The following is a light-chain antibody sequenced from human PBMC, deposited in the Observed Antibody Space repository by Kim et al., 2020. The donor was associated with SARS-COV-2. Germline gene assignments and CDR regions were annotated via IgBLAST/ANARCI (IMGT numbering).Light chain of an antibody. Sequence: AIQLTQSPSSLSASVRDRVTITCRASQGISSALAWYQQKPGKAPKLLIYDASSLESGVPSRFSGSGSGTDFTLTISSLQPEDFATYYCQQFNSYFFTFGPGTKVDIK. J-gene: IGKJ3*01. V-gene: IGKV1-13*02. CDR3: QQFNSYFFT. CDR1: QGISSA. CDR2: DAS.